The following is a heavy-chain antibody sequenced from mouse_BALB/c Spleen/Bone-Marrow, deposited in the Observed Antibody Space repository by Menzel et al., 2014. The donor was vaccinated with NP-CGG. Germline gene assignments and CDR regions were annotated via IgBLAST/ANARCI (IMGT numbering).Heavy chain of an antibody. CDR3: ARDNGYYVDYAMDY. J-gene: IGHJ4*01. V-gene: IGHV2-9*02. Sequence: VQGVESGPGLVAPSQSLSITCTVSGFSLTSYGVHWVRQPPGKGLEWLGVIWAGGSTNYNSALMSRLSISKDNSKSQVFLKMNSLQTGDTAMYYCARDNGYYVDYAMDYWGQGTSVTVSS. CDR1: GFSLTSYG. CDR2: IWAGGST. D-gene: IGHD2-3*01.